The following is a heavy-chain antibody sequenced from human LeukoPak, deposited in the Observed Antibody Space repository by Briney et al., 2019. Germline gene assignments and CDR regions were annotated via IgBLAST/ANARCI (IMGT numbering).Heavy chain of an antibody. D-gene: IGHD2-2*01. V-gene: IGHV4-59*12. CDR3: AQIGYCSSTSCPKPSDY. CDR1: GGSMSGYF. J-gene: IGHJ4*02. Sequence: SETLSLTCTVSGGSMSGYFWSWIRQPPGKGLEWIGYIYYSGSTNYNPSLKSRVTISVDTSKNQFSLRLSSVTAADTAVYYCAQIGYCSSTSCPKPSDYWGQGTLVTVSS. CDR2: IYYSGST.